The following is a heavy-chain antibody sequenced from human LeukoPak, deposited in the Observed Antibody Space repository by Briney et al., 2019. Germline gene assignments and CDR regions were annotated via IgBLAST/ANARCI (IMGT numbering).Heavy chain of an antibody. Sequence: GGSLRLSCAASGFTFSSFNMNWVRQAPGKGLEWVSYIGTRSSPIYYADSVKGRFTISRDNAKNFLYLQMNSLRAEDTAVYYCASLPSGYYRSDAFDIWGQGTMVTVSS. CDR1: GFTFSSFN. J-gene: IGHJ3*02. CDR2: IGTRSSPI. CDR3: ASLPSGYYRSDAFDI. V-gene: IGHV3-48*01. D-gene: IGHD3-22*01.